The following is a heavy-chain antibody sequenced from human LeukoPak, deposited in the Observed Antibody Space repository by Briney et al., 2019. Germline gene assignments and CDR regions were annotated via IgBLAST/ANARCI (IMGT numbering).Heavy chain of an antibody. CDR1: GGSISSSSYY. V-gene: IGHV4-39*01. CDR3: ASIFGVVTNDY. Sequence: SSETLSLTCTVSGGSISSSSYYWGWIRQPPGKGLEWIGSIYYSGSTYYNPSLKSRVTISVDTSKNQFSLKLSSVTAADTAVYYCASIFGVVTNDYWGQGTLVTVSS. D-gene: IGHD3-3*01. J-gene: IGHJ4*02. CDR2: IYYSGST.